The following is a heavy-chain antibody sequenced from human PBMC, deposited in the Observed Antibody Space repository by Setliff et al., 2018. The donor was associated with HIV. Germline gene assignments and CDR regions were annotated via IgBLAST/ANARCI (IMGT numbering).Heavy chain of an antibody. CDR1: GFTFSSYW. Sequence: GGSLRLSCAASGFTFSSYWMHWVRQAPGKGLVWVSRINSDGSSTSYADSVKGRFTISRDNAKNSLYLQMNSLRAEDTAVYYCARADNPSEYSYGTGYWFDPWGQGTLVTSPQ. CDR2: INSDGSST. D-gene: IGHD5-18*01. J-gene: IGHJ5*02. V-gene: IGHV3-74*01. CDR3: ARADNPSEYSYGTGYWFDP.